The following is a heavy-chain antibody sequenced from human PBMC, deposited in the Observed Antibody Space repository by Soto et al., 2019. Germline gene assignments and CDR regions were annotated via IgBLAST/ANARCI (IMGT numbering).Heavy chain of an antibody. D-gene: IGHD4-17*01. CDR2: ISGSGGST. CDR1: GFTFSIYA. V-gene: IGHV3-23*01. CDR3: AKHWGRYGDGLVY. J-gene: IGHJ4*02. Sequence: GXSLRLSCAASGFTFSIYAMSWVRQAPVKGLEWVSAISGSGGSTYYADSVKGRFTISRDNSKNTLYLQMNSLRAEDTAVYYCAKHWGRYGDGLVYWGQGTLVTVSS.